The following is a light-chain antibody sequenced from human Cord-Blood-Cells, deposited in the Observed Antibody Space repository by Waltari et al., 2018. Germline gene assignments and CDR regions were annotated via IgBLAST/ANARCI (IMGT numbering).Light chain of an antibody. J-gene: IGLJ2*01. Sequence: QSALTQPRSVSGSPGQSVTISCTGTSSDVGGFNYVSWYQQHPGKAPKHLIYDVSKRPSGVPDSFSGSKSGNTASLTISGLQAEDEADYYCCAYAGSYTFDVVFGGGTKLTVL. CDR2: DVS. CDR3: CAYAGSYTFDVV. CDR1: SSDVGGFNY. V-gene: IGLV2-11*01.